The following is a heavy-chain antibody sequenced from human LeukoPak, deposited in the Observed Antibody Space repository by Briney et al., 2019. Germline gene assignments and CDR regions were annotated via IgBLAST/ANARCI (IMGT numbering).Heavy chain of an antibody. J-gene: IGHJ6*03. CDR3: ARDMVYAIRGLFSPNTAYYMDV. V-gene: IGHV4-39*02. Sequence: SETLSLTCTVSGGSISSSSYYWGWIRQPPGKGLEWIGSIYYSGSTYYNPSLKSRVTISVDTSKNQFSLKLSSVTAADTAVYYCARDMVYAIRGLFSPNTAYYMDVWGKGTTVTVSS. CDR2: IYYSGST. D-gene: IGHD2-8*01. CDR1: GGSISSSSYY.